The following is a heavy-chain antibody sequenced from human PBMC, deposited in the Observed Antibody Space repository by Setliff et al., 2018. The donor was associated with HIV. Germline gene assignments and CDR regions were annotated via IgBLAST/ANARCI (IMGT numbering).Heavy chain of an antibody. D-gene: IGHD4-17*01. J-gene: IGHJ3*02. Sequence: GGSLRLSCAAPGFTFSNSDKKWVHQTPGRGLEWVSGVSWKGSRAHCAGSVKGRFTISRDNSKSTVDLQMTSLTAEDTAVYYCVKDGDYRNGDYDAFDIWGQGTMVTVSS. CDR3: VKDGDYRNGDYDAFDI. V-gene: IGHV3-35*01. CDR2: VSWKGSRA. CDR1: GFTFSNSD.